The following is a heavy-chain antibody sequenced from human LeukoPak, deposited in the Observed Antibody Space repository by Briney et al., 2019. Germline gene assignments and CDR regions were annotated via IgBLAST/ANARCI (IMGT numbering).Heavy chain of an antibody. J-gene: IGHJ4*02. CDR2: IYHSGST. Sequence: SETLSLTCTVSGYSISSGYYWGWIRQPPGKGLEWIGSIYHSGSTYYNPSLKSRVTISVGTSKNQFSLKLSSVTAADTAVYYCAREYDSSGYYYYWGQGTLVTVSS. CDR1: GYSISSGYY. V-gene: IGHV4-38-2*02. CDR3: AREYDSSGYYYY. D-gene: IGHD3-22*01.